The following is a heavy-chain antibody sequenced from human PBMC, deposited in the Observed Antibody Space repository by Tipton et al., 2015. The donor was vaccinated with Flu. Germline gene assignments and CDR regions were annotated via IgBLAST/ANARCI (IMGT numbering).Heavy chain of an antibody. D-gene: IGHD3-22*01. CDR2: IRSKAYGGTT. Sequence: SLRLSCTASGFTFGDYAMSWVRQAPGKGLEWVGFIRSKAYGGTTEYAASVKGRFTISRDDSKSIAYLQMNSLKTEDTAVYYCTRGHYYDSSGSDYWGQGTLVTVSS. V-gene: IGHV3-49*04. CDR1: GFTFGDYA. CDR3: TRGHYYDSSGSDY. J-gene: IGHJ4*02.